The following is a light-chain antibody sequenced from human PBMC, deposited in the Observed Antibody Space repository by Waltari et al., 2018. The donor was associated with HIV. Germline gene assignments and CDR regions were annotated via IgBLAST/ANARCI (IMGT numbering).Light chain of an antibody. CDR3: QSYDSTNPCV. CDR2: ECTQPPPGSAPTPVIYADT. CDR1: SGNIPSNH. Sequence: NFMLTQPHSVSESPGKTVTISCARSSGNIPSNHMQWYQQRPGRAPTPVYYECTQPPPGSAPTPVIYADTQRPSGVPDLFSGSIDSSSNSASLTIYELKTEGEADYYCQSYDSTNPCVFVTGTRVTVL. V-gene: IGLV6-57*03. J-gene: IGLJ1*01.